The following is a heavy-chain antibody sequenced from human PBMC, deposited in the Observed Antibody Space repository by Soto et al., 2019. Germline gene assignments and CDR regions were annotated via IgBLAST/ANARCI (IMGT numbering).Heavy chain of an antibody. CDR1: GFTFSSYA. CDR3: ARDQNYLAGYYFDY. D-gene: IGHD6-13*01. Sequence: QVQRVESGGGVVQPGRSLRLSCAASGFTFSSYAIHWVRQAPGKGLEWVAVISYDGRDKHHADSVKGRFTISRDNSKNTLYLQVNSLRAEDTAIYYCARDQNYLAGYYFDYWGQGSLVTVSS. J-gene: IGHJ4*02. CDR2: ISYDGRDK. V-gene: IGHV3-30*04.